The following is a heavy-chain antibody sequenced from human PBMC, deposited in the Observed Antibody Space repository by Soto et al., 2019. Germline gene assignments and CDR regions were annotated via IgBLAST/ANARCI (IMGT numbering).Heavy chain of an antibody. V-gene: IGHV4-30-4*01. CDR3: ARGPAPGFDRQRRADSPNWFDP. J-gene: IGHJ5*02. CDR2: IYYSGST. D-gene: IGHD2-2*01. CDR1: GGSISSGDYY. Sequence: SETLSLTCTVSGGSISSGDYYWSWIRQPPGKGLEWIRYIYYSGSTYYNPSLKSRVTISVDTSKNQFSLKLSSVTAADTAVYYCARGPAPGFDRQRRADSPNWFDPWGQGTLVTVAS.